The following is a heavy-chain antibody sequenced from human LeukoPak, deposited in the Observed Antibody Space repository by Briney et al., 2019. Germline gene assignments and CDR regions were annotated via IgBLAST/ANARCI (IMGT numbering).Heavy chain of an antibody. Sequence: SETLSLTCTVSGGSISSGDYYWSWIRQPPGKGLEWIGYIYYSGSTYYNPSLKSRVTISVDTSRNQFSLKLSSVTAADTAVYYCARESGIVGATFDYWGQGTLVTVSS. J-gene: IGHJ4*02. D-gene: IGHD1-26*01. CDR1: GGSISSGDYY. V-gene: IGHV4-30-4*08. CDR3: ARESGIVGATFDY. CDR2: IYYSGST.